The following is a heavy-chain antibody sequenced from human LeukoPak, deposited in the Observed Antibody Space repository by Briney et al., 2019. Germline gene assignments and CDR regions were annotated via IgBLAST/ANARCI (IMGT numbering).Heavy chain of an antibody. V-gene: IGHV1-2*02. Sequence: ASVKVSCKASGYTFTGYYMHWVRQAPGQGLEWMGWINPHSGDANYAQKFQGRVTMTRDTSISTAYMELSRLRSDDTAVYYCARVRDYGGIGEDYWGQGTLVTVSS. D-gene: IGHD3-16*01. J-gene: IGHJ4*02. CDR3: ARVRDYGGIGEDY. CDR2: INPHSGDA. CDR1: GYTFTGYY.